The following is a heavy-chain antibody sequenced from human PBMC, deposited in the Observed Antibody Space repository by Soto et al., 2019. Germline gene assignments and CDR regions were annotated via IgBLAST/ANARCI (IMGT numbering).Heavy chain of an antibody. CDR1: EGTFSSYA. D-gene: IGHD4-4*01. CDR3: ARENPTTVTTLYYYGMDV. J-gene: IGHJ6*02. CDR2: IIPIFGTA. Sequence: SVKVSCKASEGTFSSYAISWVRQAPGQGLEWMGGIIPIFGTANYAQKFQGRVTITADESTSTAYMELSSLRSEDTAVYYCARENPTTVTTLYYYGMDVWGQGTTVTVSS. V-gene: IGHV1-69*13.